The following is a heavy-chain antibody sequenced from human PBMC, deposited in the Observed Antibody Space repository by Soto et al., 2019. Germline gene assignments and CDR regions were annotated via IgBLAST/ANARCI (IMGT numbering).Heavy chain of an antibody. Sequence: ASVKVSCKASGYTFTSYDINWVRQATGQGLEWMGWMNPNSGNTGYAQKFQGRVTMTRNTSISTAYTELSSLRSEDTAVYYCARRVEYYDFWSGYYYYFDYWGQGTLVTVSS. V-gene: IGHV1-8*01. CDR2: MNPNSGNT. CDR3: ARRVEYYDFWSGYYYYFDY. CDR1: GYTFTSYD. J-gene: IGHJ4*02. D-gene: IGHD3-3*01.